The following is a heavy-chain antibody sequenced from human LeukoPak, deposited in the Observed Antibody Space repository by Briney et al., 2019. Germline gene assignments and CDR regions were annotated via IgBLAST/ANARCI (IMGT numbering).Heavy chain of an antibody. CDR3: ARGVEPLAANTLAY. CDR1: GFTVSNSY. V-gene: IGHV3-53*01. CDR2: IYPAGTT. J-gene: IGHJ4*02. Sequence: GGSLRLSCAASGFTVSNSYMTWVRQAPGKGLEWVSFIYPAGTTSYADSVKGRFTISRDSSKNTLHLQMNSLRADDTAVYYCARGVEPLAANTLAYWGQGTLVTVSS. D-gene: IGHD1-14*01.